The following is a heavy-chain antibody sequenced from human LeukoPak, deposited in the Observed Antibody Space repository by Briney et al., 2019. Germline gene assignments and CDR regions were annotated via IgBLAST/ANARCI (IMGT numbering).Heavy chain of an antibody. J-gene: IGHJ4*02. D-gene: IGHD6-19*01. CDR1: GGSISSYY. V-gene: IGHV4-59*01. CDR2: IYYSGST. CDR3: ARALAVAGRFYFDY. Sequence: PSETLSLTCTVSGGSISSYYWSWIRQPPGQGLEWIGYIYYSGSTNYNPSLKSRVTISVDTSKNQFSLKLSSVTAADTAVYYCARALAVAGRFYFDYWGQGTLVTVSS.